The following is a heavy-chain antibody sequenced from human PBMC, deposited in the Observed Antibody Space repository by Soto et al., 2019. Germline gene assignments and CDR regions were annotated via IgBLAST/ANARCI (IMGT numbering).Heavy chain of an antibody. D-gene: IGHD5-18*01. J-gene: IGHJ4*02. Sequence: EVQLVESGGGLVQPGGSLRLSCAASGFTFSSYNMNWVRQAPGKGLEWVSYTSSSSSTIYYADSVKGRFTISRDNAKNSLYLQMTSLRDEDTAVYYCARPRGYSYVLPDYWGQGTLVTVSS. CDR1: GFTFSSYN. CDR2: TSSSSSTI. CDR3: ARPRGYSYVLPDY. V-gene: IGHV3-48*02.